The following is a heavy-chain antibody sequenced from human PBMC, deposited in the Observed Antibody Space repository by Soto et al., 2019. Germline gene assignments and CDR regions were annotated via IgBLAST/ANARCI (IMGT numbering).Heavy chain of an antibody. CDR1: GGSISSYY. J-gene: IGHJ6*02. Sequence: TSGTLSRTCTVSGGSISSYYLSWIRQPPGKGLEWIVYIYYSGSTNYNPSLKSRVTISVDTSKNQFSLKLSSVTAADMAVYYCARDRVGAADYYYYGMDVWGQGTTVTVSS. CDR3: ARDRVGAADYYYYGMDV. D-gene: IGHD1-26*01. CDR2: IYYSGST. V-gene: IGHV4-59*01.